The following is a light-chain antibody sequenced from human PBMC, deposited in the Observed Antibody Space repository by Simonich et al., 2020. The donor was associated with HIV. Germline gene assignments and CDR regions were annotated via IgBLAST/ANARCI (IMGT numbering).Light chain of an antibody. CDR1: QDISSY. CDR3: QQLNSYPRALT. Sequence: DIQMTQSPSSVSASVGDRVTITCRASQDISSYLAWYQQKPGEAPKLLIYAASTLQSGVPSRFSGSGSGTEFTLTISSLQPEDFATYYCQQLNSYPRALTFGGGTKVEIK. CDR2: AAS. V-gene: IGKV1-9*01. J-gene: IGKJ4*01.